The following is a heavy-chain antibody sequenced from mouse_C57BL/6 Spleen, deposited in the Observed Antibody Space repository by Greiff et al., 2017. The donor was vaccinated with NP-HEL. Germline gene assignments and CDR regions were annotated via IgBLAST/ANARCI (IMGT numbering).Heavy chain of an antibody. CDR2: ISSGSSTI. J-gene: IGHJ1*03. CDR1: GFTFSDYG. D-gene: IGHD1-1*01. V-gene: IGHV5-17*01. CDR3: ARRGGSRSYWYFDV. Sequence: EVQLVESGGGLVKPGGSLKLSCAASGFTFSDYGMHWVRQAPEKGLEWVAYISSGSSTISYAATVKGRFTISRDNATNTLFLQMTSLRSEDTAMYYCARRGGSRSYWYFDVWGTGTTVTVSS.